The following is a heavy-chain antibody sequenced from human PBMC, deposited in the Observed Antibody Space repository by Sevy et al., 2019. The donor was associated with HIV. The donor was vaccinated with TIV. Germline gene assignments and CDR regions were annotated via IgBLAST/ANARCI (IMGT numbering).Heavy chain of an antibody. V-gene: IGHV3-23*01. D-gene: IGHD3-22*01. Sequence: GGSLRLSCAASGFTFTSYAMSWVRQAPGKGLEWVSAISSSARSTYYADSVKGRFTISRDNSKKTLYLLMNSRRAEDTAVYYCAKDVHYYDSSGDYLNYFDYWGQGTLVTVSS. CDR1: GFTFTSYA. J-gene: IGHJ4*02. CDR3: AKDVHYYDSSGDYLNYFDY. CDR2: ISSSARST.